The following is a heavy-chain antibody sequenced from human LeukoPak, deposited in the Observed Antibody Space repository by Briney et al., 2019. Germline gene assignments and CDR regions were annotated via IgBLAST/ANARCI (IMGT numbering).Heavy chain of an antibody. J-gene: IGHJ6*02. V-gene: IGHV3-30-3*01. Sequence: GGSLRLSCAASGFTFSSYAMHWVRQAPGKGLEWVAVISYDGSNKYYADSVKGRFTISRDNAKNSLYLQMNSLRAEDTAVYYCARLRGYSSSWYSYYYYYGMDVWGQGTTVTVSS. D-gene: IGHD6-13*01. CDR1: GFTFSSYA. CDR3: ARLRGYSSSWYSYYYYYGMDV. CDR2: ISYDGSNK.